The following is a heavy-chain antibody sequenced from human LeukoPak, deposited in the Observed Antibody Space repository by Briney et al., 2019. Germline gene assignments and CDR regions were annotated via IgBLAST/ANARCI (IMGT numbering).Heavy chain of an antibody. CDR3: VTGGTAGLNWFDP. V-gene: IGHV4-34*01. D-gene: IGHD6-13*01. CDR2: IYYSGST. Sequence: PSETLSLTCAVYGGSFSGYYWSWIRQPPGKGLEWIGSIYYSGSTYYNPSLKSRVTISVDTSKNQFSLKLSSVTATDTAVYYCVTGGTAGLNWFDPWGQGTLVTVSS. J-gene: IGHJ5*02. CDR1: GGSFSGYY.